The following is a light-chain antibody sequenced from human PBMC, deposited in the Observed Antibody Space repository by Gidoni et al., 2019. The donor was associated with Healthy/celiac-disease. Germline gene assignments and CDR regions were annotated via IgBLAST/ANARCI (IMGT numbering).Light chain of an antibody. CDR2: GAS. V-gene: IGKV3-20*01. CDR1: QSVSSSY. J-gene: IGKJ4*01. Sequence: EIVLTQSPGTLSLSPGERATLSCRASQSVSSSYLAWYQQKPGLAPRLLIYGASSRATGIPDRFSGSGSGTDFTLTINRMEPEDFAVYYCQYYGRSFGGGTKVEIK. CDR3: QYYGRS.